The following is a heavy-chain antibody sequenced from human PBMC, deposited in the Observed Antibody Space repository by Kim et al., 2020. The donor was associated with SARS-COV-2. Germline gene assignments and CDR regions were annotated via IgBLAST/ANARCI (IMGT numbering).Heavy chain of an antibody. Sequence: GGSLRLSCAVSGFTFSHAWMSWVRQAPGKGLEWVGHIKSKSDVGTTDYAAPVKGRFSISRDDSKGTVYLQMNSLKIDDSAVYFCTTDPFWSVVDYWGQGTLVAVSS. J-gene: IGHJ4*02. CDR2: IKSKSDVGTT. CDR3: TTDPFWSVVDY. CDR1: GFTFSHAW. D-gene: IGHD3-3*01. V-gene: IGHV3-15*01.